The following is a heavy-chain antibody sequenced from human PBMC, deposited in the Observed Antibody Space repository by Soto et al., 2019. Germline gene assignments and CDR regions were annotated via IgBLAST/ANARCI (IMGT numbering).Heavy chain of an antibody. D-gene: IGHD2-21*01. V-gene: IGHV1-8*01. CDR1: GYTFSNND. J-gene: IGHJ4*02. CDR2: MNPYSGNT. CDR3: VRAPLDYYSADYFDN. Sequence: VQLVQSGAELKRPGASVKVSCKASGYTFSNNDINWVRQATGQGLEWMGWMNPYSGNTGYAQKFQGRVTMTRDNSITTAYMELSSLRSEDTAVYYCVRAPLDYYSADYFDNWGQGTLVTVSS.